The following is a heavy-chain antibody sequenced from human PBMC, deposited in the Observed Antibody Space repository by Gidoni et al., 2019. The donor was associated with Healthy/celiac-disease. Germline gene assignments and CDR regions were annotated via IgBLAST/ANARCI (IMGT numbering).Heavy chain of an antibody. CDR2: ISYDGSNK. J-gene: IGHJ6*02. D-gene: IGHD2-2*01. V-gene: IGHV3-30*18. CDR3: AKDEGVPAALDV. CDR1: GFTFSSYG. Sequence: QVQLLESGGGVVQPGRSLTRSCAPSGFTFSSYGMHWVRQAPGKGLEWVAVISYDGSNKYYADSVKGRFTISRDNSKNTLYLQMNSLRAEDTAVYYCAKDEGVPAALDVWGQGTTVTVSS.